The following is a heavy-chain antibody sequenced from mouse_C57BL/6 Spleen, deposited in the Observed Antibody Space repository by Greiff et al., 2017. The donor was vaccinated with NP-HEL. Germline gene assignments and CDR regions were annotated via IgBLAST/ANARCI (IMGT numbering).Heavy chain of an antibody. D-gene: IGHD4-1*01. V-gene: IGHV1-82*01. CDR3: ARKGLGVWFAY. CDR2: IYPGDGDT. J-gene: IGHJ3*01. Sequence: QVQLQQSGPELVKPGASVKISCKASGYAFSSSWMNWVKQRPGKGLEWIGRIYPGDGDTNYNGKFKGKATLTAAKSSSTAYMQLSSLTSEDSAVYVWARKGLGVWFAYWGQGTLVTVSA. CDR1: GYAFSSSW.